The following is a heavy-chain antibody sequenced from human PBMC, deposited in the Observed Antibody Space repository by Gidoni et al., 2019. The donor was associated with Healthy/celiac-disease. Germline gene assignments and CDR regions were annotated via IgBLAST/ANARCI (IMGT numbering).Heavy chain of an antibody. CDR3: ARSRDFGEYYYYYGMDV. V-gene: IGHV3-48*01. CDR2: ISSSSSTI. Sequence: EVQLVESGGGLVQPGGSLRLSCAASGFTFSSYSMNWVRQAPGKGLEWVSYISSSSSTIYYADSVKGRFTISRDNAKNSLYLQMNSLRAEDTAVYYCARSRDFGEYYYYYGMDVWGQGTTVTVSS. CDR1: GFTFSSYS. D-gene: IGHD3-10*01. J-gene: IGHJ6*02.